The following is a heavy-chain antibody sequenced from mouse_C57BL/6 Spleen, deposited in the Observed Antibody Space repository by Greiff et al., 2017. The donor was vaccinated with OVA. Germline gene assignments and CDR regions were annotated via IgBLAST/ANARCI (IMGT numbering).Heavy chain of an antibody. CDR1: GYTFTSYW. CDR3: ARRTGTLFDY. J-gene: IGHJ2*01. CDR2: IDPSDSYT. V-gene: IGHV1-69*01. Sequence: QVQLQQSGAELVMPGASVKLSCKASGYTFTSYWMHWVKQRPGQGLEWIGEIDPSDSYTNYNQKFKGKSTLTVDKSSSTAYMQLSSLTSEDSAVYYCARRTGTLFDYWGQGTTLTVSS. D-gene: IGHD4-1*01.